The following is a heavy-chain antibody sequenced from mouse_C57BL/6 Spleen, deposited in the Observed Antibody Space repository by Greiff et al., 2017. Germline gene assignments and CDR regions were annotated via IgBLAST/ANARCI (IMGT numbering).Heavy chain of an antibody. CDR3: ARDYYGSSYCAMDY. Sequence: EVKLVESGGGLVKPGGSLKLSCAASGFTFSSHAMSWVRQTPEKRLEWVATISDGGSYSYYPDNVKGRFTISRDNAKNNLYLQMSHLKSEDTAMYYCARDYYGSSYCAMDYWGQGTSVTVSS. J-gene: IGHJ4*01. V-gene: IGHV5-4*01. D-gene: IGHD1-1*01. CDR1: GFTFSSHA. CDR2: ISDGGSYS.